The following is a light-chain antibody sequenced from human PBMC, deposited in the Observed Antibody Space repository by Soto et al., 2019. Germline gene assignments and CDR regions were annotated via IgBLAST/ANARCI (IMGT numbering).Light chain of an antibody. J-gene: IGKJ4*01. CDR1: QGISSY. CDR2: AAS. V-gene: IGKV1-9*01. Sequence: DIQLTQSPSFLSASVGDRVTITCRASQGISSYLAWYQQKPGNAPKLLIFAASTLQSGVPSRFSGRGSGTEFTLTISSLQPAEFATSYCQQRNTFPLTFDGGTKVDI. CDR3: QQRNTFPLT.